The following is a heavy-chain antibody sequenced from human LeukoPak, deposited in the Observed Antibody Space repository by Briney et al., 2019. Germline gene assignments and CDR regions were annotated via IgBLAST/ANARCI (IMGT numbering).Heavy chain of an antibody. V-gene: IGHV3-23*01. D-gene: IGHD5-12*01. Sequence: GGSLRLSCAASGFTFSSYVMSWVRQAPGKGLEWASAISGSGGSTYYTDSMKGRFTISRDNSKNTLYLQMNSLRAEDTAVYYCAKGYSGYDPNDYWGQGTLVTVSS. CDR3: AKGYSGYDPNDY. CDR1: GFTFSSYV. CDR2: ISGSGGST. J-gene: IGHJ4*02.